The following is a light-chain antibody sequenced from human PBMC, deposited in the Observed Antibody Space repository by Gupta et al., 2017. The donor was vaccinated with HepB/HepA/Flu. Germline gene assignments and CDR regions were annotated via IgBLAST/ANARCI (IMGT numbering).Light chain of an antibody. CDR3: QQYYSTPLT. CDR2: WAS. Sequence: TVMTQSPDSLAVSLGGSATINCKSSQSVLYSSNNKNYLAWYQQKPGQPPKLLIFWASTRESGVPDRFSGGGSGTDFTLTISSLLAEDVAVYYCQQYYSTPLTFGGGTKVEIK. J-gene: IGKJ4*01. V-gene: IGKV4-1*01. CDR1: QSVLYSSNNKNY.